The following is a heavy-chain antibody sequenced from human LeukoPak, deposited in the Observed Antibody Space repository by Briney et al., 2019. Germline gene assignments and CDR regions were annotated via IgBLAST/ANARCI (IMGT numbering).Heavy chain of an antibody. CDR3: ATSRSRSTSPLGGY. CDR2: IYYSGST. J-gene: IGHJ4*02. CDR1: GGSISDYY. D-gene: IGHD2-2*01. V-gene: IGHV4-59*01. Sequence: SETLSLTCTVSGGSISDYYLSWLRQHPGKGLEWIGYIYYSGSTNYNPSLKSRVTISIDTSKNQFSLKLSSVTAADTAVYYCATSRSRSTSPLGGYWGQGTLVTVSS.